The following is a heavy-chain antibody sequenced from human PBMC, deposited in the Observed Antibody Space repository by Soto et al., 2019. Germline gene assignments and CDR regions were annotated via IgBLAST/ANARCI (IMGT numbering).Heavy chain of an antibody. CDR3: ARDRVAGIWGDAFDI. V-gene: IGHV1-18*04. Sequence: ASVKVSCKTSGYTFTNHGINWVRQAPGQGLEWMGWINPYNANTNYAQKLQGRDTMTTDTSTSTAYMDLRSLTSDGTAVYYCARDRVAGIWGDAFDIWGQGTMVTVSS. J-gene: IGHJ3*02. CDR2: INPYNANT. CDR1: GYTFTNHG. D-gene: IGHD3-16*01.